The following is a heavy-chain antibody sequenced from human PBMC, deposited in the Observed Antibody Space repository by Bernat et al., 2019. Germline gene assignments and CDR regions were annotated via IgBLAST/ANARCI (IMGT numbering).Heavy chain of an antibody. Sequence: QVQLQQWGAGLLKPSETLSLTCAVYGGSFSGYYWSWIRQPPGKGLEWIGEINHSGSTNYNASLKSRVTISVDTSKNQFSLKLSSVTAADTAVYYCASRKQRGWFDPWGQGTLVTVSS. CDR3: ASRKQRGWFDP. J-gene: IGHJ5*02. V-gene: IGHV4-34*01. D-gene: IGHD6-25*01. CDR2: INHSGST. CDR1: GGSFSGYY.